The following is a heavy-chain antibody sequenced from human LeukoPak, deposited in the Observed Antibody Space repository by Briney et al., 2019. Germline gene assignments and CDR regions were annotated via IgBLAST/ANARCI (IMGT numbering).Heavy chain of an antibody. Sequence: GALRLSCAASGFTFSSYGMHWVRQAPGKGLEWVAFIRYDGSNKYYADSVKGRFTISRDKSKNTLYLQMNSLRAEDTAVYYCAKDKANDYGDNFDYWGQGTLVTVSS. CDR2: IRYDGSNK. V-gene: IGHV3-30*02. CDR1: GFTFSSYG. J-gene: IGHJ4*02. D-gene: IGHD4-17*01. CDR3: AKDKANDYGDNFDY.